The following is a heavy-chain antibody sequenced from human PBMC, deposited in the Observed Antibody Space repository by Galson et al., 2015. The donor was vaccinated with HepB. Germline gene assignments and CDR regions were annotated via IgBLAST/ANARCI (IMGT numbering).Heavy chain of an antibody. D-gene: IGHD4-23*01. J-gene: IGHJ4*02. CDR3: TSTMVTQFDY. CDR1: GFTFSSYA. CDR2: INSDGSTT. V-gene: IGHV3-74*01. Sequence: SLRLSCAASGFTFSSYAMSWVRQAPGKGLVWVSRINSDGSTTGYADSVKGRFTISRDNAKDTLYLQMNTLTVEDTAMYYCTSTMVTQFDYWGQGALVTVSS.